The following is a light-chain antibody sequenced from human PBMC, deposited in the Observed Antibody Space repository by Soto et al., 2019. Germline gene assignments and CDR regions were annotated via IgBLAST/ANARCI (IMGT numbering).Light chain of an antibody. CDR2: DVS. CDR3: SSYTSRSTLV. Sequence: QSALTQPASVSGSPGQSITISCTGTSSDVGGYNYVSWYQQHPGKAPKLMIYDVSDRPSGVSSRFSGSKSGNTASLTISGLQVEDEADYYCSSYTSRSTLVFGGGTKLTFL. V-gene: IGLV2-14*01. CDR1: SSDVGGYNY. J-gene: IGLJ2*01.